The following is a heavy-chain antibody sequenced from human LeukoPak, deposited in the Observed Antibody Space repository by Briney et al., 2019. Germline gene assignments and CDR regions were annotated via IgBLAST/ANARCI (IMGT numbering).Heavy chain of an antibody. Sequence: SETLSLTCTVSGGSISSGSYYWSWIRQPPGKGLEWIGYIYYSGSTNYNPSLKSRVTISVDTSKNQFSLKLSSVTAADTAVYYCARGDGPSRNWFDPWGQGTLVTVSS. CDR3: ARGDGPSRNWFDP. CDR2: IYYSGST. V-gene: IGHV4-61*01. CDR1: GGSISSGSYY. J-gene: IGHJ5*02. D-gene: IGHD4/OR15-4a*01.